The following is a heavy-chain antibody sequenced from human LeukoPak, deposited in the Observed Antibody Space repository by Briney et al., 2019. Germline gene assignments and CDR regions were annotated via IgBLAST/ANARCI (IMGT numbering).Heavy chain of an antibody. Sequence: EASVKVSCKASGYTFTSYDINWVRQATGQGLEWMGWMNPNSGNTGYAQKFQGRVTITRNTSISTAYMELSSLRSEDTAVYYCARGSSQLVLFHYYYYMDVWGKGTTVTVSS. D-gene: IGHD6-6*01. CDR3: ARGSSQLVLFHYYYYMDV. V-gene: IGHV1-8*03. CDR2: MNPNSGNT. J-gene: IGHJ6*03. CDR1: GYTFTSYD.